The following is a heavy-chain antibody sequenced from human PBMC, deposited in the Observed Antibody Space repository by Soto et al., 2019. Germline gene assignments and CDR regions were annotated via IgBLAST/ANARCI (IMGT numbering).Heavy chain of an antibody. V-gene: IGHV3-23*01. CDR3: AKPLGLYSGSYCFDY. D-gene: IGHD1-26*01. J-gene: IGHJ4*02. Sequence: GGSLRLSCAASGFTFSSYAMSWVRQAPGKGLEWVSAISGSGGSTYYADSVKGRFTISRDNSKNTLYLQMNSLRAEDTAVYYCAKPLGLYSGSYCFDYWGQGTLVTVSS. CDR1: GFTFSSYA. CDR2: ISGSGGST.